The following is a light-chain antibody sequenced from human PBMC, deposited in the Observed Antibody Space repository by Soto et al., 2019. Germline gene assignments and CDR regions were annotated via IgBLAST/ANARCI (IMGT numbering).Light chain of an antibody. CDR3: QQYASYNT. CDR1: QSISTR. CDR2: DAS. Sequence: DIQMTQSPSTLSESVGDRVTITCRASQSISTRLAWYQQKPGKAPNFLIYDASSLGSGVPSRFSGSGSGTEFSLTISSLQPDDFATYYCQQYASYNTFGQGTKLEIK. V-gene: IGKV1-5*01. J-gene: IGKJ2*01.